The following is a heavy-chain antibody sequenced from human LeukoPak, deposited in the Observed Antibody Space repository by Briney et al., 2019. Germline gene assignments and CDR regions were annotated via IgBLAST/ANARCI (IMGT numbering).Heavy chain of an antibody. CDR2: IYYSGST. J-gene: IGHJ5*02. CDR1: GGSFSGYY. CDR3: ARAEVVVAATHRWFDP. D-gene: IGHD2-15*01. Sequence: SETLSLTCAVYGGSFSGYYWSWIRQPPGKGLEWIGYIYYSGSTNYNPSLKSRVTISVDTSKNQFSLKLSSVTAADTAVYYCARAEVVVAATHRWFDPWGQGTLVTVSS. V-gene: IGHV4-59*01.